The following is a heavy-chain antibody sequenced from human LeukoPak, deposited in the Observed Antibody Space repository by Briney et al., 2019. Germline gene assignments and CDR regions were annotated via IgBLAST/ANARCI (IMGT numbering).Heavy chain of an antibody. Sequence: GASVKVSCKASGYTFTDYYIHWVRQAPGQGLERMGWINPNTGGTNYAQKFQGRVTMTRDTSISTAYMDLSRLRSDDTAVYYCARPRAFSYGQMYYFDYWGQGALVTVSS. V-gene: IGHV1-2*02. D-gene: IGHD5-18*01. J-gene: IGHJ4*02. CDR1: GYTFTDYY. CDR3: ARPRAFSYGQMYYFDY. CDR2: INPNTGGT.